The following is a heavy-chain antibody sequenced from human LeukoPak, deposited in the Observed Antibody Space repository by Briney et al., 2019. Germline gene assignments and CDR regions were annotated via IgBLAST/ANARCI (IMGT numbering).Heavy chain of an antibody. CDR3: ARAWGYCSSTSCYYFDY. D-gene: IGHD2-2*01. V-gene: IGHV1-8*01. CDR2: MNPNSGNT. CDR1: GYTFTSYD. Sequence: GASVKVSCKASGYTFTSYDINWVRQATGQGLEWMGWMNPNSGNTGYAQKFQGRVTMTRNTSISTAYMELSSLRSEDTAVYYCARAWGYCSSTSCYYFDYWGQGTLVTVSS. J-gene: IGHJ4*02.